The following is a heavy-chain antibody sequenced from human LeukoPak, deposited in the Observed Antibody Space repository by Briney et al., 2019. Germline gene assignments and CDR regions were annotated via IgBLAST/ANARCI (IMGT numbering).Heavy chain of an antibody. CDR3: AREGDGRAFDI. CDR2: IYYSGST. V-gene: IGHV4-59*12. Sequence: SETLSLTCTVSGGSISSYYWSWIRQPPGKGLEWIGYIYYSGSTNYNPSLKSRVTISVDTSKNQFSLKLSSVTAADTAVYYCAREGDGRAFDIWGQGTMVTVSS. CDR1: GGSISSYY. D-gene: IGHD3-16*01. J-gene: IGHJ3*02.